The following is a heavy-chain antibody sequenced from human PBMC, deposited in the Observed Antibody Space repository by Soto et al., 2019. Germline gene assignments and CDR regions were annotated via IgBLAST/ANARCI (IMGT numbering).Heavy chain of an antibody. J-gene: IGHJ4*02. Sequence: GGSLRLSCAASGFTFSSYSMNWVRQAPGKGLEWVSYISSSSSTIYYADSVKGRFTISRDNAKNSLYLQMNSLRAEDTAVYYCAREPGIALYDYWGQGTLVTVSS. CDR2: ISSSSSTI. V-gene: IGHV3-48*01. CDR1: GFTFSSYS. D-gene: IGHD6-13*01. CDR3: AREPGIALYDY.